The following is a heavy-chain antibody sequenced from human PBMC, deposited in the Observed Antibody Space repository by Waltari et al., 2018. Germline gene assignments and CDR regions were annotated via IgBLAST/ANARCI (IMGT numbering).Heavy chain of an antibody. Sequence: EVQLVESGGGLVQPGGSLRLSCAASGFTYSSYWMQWVRQAPGKGLVGFSSMNMDGSSTRDADSVKGLFTISRDNAKNTLYLQMNSLRAEDTAVYYCARGSFLEWLGGMDVWGQGTTVTVS. CDR3: ARGSFLEWLGGMDV. CDR1: GFTYSSYW. D-gene: IGHD3-3*02. J-gene: IGHJ6*02. V-gene: IGHV3-74*01. CDR2: MNMDGSST.